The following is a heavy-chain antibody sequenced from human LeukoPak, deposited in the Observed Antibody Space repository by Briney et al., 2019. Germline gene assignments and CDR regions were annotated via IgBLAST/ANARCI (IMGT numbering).Heavy chain of an antibody. D-gene: IGHD2-2*01. CDR2: INPNSGGT. CDR1: GYTFTGYY. V-gene: IGHV1-2*06. Sequence: ASVKVSCKASGYTFTGYYMHWVRQAPGQGLEWMGRINPNSGGTNYAQTFQGRVTMTRDTSISTAYMELSRLRSDDTAVYYCARDFLVPAARYNWFDPWGQGTLVTVSS. CDR3: ARDFLVPAARYNWFDP. J-gene: IGHJ5*02.